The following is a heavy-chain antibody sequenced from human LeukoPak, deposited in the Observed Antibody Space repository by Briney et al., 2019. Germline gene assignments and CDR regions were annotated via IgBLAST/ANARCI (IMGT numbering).Heavy chain of an antibody. D-gene: IGHD3-10*01. CDR1: GFTFSTYA. J-gene: IGHJ4*02. V-gene: IGHV3-23*01. Sequence: PGGSLRLSCAASGFTFSTYAMRWVRQAPGKGLEWVSAIGGSGDFTYYAEYVRGRFTISRNNSEKPLYLQMNSLRAEDTAVYYCAKADRGWGVITKDWGQGTLVTVSS. CDR2: IGGSGDFT. CDR3: AKADRGWGVITKD.